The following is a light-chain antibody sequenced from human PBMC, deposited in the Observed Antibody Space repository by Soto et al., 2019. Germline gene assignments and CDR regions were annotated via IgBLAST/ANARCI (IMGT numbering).Light chain of an antibody. Sequence: QSALTQPASMSGSPGQSITISCTTTSSYIGAYNYVSWYQQHTGKAPKLIIYDVTSRPSGVSNRFSGSKSGNTASLTISGLQAEDEADYFCSSHTFGSIVVFGGGTKVTVL. CDR3: SSHTFGSIVV. J-gene: IGLJ2*01. CDR2: DVT. V-gene: IGLV2-14*03. CDR1: SSYIGAYNY.